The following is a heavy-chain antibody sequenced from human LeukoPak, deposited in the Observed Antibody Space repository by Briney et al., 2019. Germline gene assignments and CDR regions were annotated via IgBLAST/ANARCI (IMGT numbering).Heavy chain of an antibody. Sequence: ASVKVSCKASGYTFTGYYMHWVRQAPGQGLEWMGWINPDNGGTNYAQKFQGRVTMTRDMSISTAYMELSRLRSDDTAVYYCARDPSNSGYDYLYYFDYGGQGTLLTVSS. CDR1: GYTFTGYY. V-gene: IGHV1-2*02. J-gene: IGHJ4*02. CDR3: ARDPSNSGYDYLYYFDY. CDR2: INPDNGGT. D-gene: IGHD5-12*01.